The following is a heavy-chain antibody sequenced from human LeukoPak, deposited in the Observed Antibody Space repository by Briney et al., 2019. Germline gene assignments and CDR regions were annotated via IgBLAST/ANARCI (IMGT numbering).Heavy chain of an antibody. Sequence: GESLSLSCAASGFTFNNYGMSWVRQAPGKGLEWVCGINWNAVRVGYADSVKGRFTISRDNAKNSLYLQMSSLRAEDTAFYYCARLRNYDSSGYYFEIDYWGQGTLVTVSS. CDR2: INWNAVRV. D-gene: IGHD3-22*01. CDR3: ARLRNYDSSGYYFEIDY. CDR1: GFTFNNYG. J-gene: IGHJ4*02. V-gene: IGHV3-20*04.